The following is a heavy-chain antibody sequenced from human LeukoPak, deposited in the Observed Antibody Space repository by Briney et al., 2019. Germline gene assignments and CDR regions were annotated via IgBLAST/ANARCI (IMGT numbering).Heavy chain of an antibody. CDR2: ISNSGART. D-gene: IGHD5-24*01. CDR3: ARDRRWLQFFDY. Sequence: GGSLRLSCAASGFTFSSDAMSWVRQAPGKGLEWVSIISNSGARTYYADSVKGRFTISRDNAKNSLCLQMNSLRAEDTAVYYCARDRRWLQFFDYWGQGTLVTVSS. CDR1: GFTFSSDA. J-gene: IGHJ4*02. V-gene: IGHV3-23*01.